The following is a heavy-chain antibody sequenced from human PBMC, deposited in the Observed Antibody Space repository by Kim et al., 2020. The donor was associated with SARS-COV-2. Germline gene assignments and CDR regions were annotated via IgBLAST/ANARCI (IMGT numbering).Heavy chain of an antibody. CDR3: AALTTIQH. D-gene: IGHD4-17*01. CDR2: SGSYE. Sequence: SGSYEYYGASWTGRFTISGDNAKNSLYLRMNSLRAEDTAVYYCAALTTIQHWGQGTLVTVSS. J-gene: IGHJ1*01. V-gene: IGHV3-21*01.